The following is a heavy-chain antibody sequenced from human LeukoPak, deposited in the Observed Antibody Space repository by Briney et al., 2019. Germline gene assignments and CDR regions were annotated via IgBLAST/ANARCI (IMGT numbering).Heavy chain of an antibody. D-gene: IGHD2-8*02. Sequence: GGSLRLSCVTSGFTFWSSAMHWVRQAPGRGLEWIAFISWDGAVIYYADSVKGRFTISRDTSKRTVSLQVDSLRAEDTAVYYCAKDLGTKYCIDYWGQGALVTVSS. CDR2: ISWDGAVI. CDR3: AKDLGTKYCIDY. CDR1: GFTFWSSA. J-gene: IGHJ4*02. V-gene: IGHV3-30*18.